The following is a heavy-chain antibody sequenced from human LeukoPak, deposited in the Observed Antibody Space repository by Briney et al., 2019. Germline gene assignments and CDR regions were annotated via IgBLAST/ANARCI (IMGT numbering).Heavy chain of an antibody. CDR2: INHSGRT. CDR1: GGSFSGYY. V-gene: IGHV4-34*01. J-gene: IGHJ5*02. D-gene: IGHD3-10*01. CDR3: AREGPPYYGSGRQYNWFDP. Sequence: PSETLSLTCAVYGGSFSGYYWSWIRQPPGKGLEWIGEINHSGRTNYNPPLKSRVTISVDTSKNQSSLKLSSVTAPDTAVYYCAREGPPYYGSGRQYNWFDPWGQGTLVTVSS.